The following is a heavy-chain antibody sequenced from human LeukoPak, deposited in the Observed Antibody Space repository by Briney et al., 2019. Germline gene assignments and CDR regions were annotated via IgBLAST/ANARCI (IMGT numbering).Heavy chain of an antibody. Sequence: GGSLRLSCAASGFTIDSLAMSWVRQAPGKGLEWLSAISGSGASTYNGDSVKGRFTISRDNSRDTLYLQMDSLRAEDTAVYYCAKRPTTVTTFGRDYWGQGTLVTVSS. J-gene: IGHJ4*02. D-gene: IGHD4-17*01. CDR2: ISGSGAST. CDR3: AKRPTTVTTFGRDY. CDR1: GFTIDSLA. V-gene: IGHV3-23*01.